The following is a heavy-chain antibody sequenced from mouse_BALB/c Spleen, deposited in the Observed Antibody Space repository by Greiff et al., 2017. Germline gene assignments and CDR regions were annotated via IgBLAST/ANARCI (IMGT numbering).Heavy chain of an antibody. V-gene: IGHV1S29*02. CDR2: IYPYNGGT. CDR1: GYTFTDYN. Sequence: VQLQQSGAELVKPGASVKISCKASGYTFTDYNMHWVKQSHGKSLEWIGYIYPYNGGTGYNQKFKSKATLTVDNSSSTAYMELRSLTSEDSAVYYCATRITTAYFDYWGQGTTLTVSS. J-gene: IGHJ2*01. CDR3: ATRITTAYFDY. D-gene: IGHD1-2*01.